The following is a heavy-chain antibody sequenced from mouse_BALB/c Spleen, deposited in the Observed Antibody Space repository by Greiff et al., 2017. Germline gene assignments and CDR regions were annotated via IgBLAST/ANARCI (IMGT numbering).Heavy chain of an antibody. CDR3: ARAGREGAWFAY. CDR1: GFTFSSFG. V-gene: IGHV5-17*02. CDR2: ISSGSSTI. J-gene: IGHJ3*01. Sequence: EVMLVESGGGLVQPGGSRKLSCAASGFTFSSFGMHWVRQAPEKGLEWVAYISSGSSTIYYADTVKGRFTISRDNPKNTLFLQMTSLRSEDTAMYYCARAGREGAWFAYWGQGTLVTVAA.